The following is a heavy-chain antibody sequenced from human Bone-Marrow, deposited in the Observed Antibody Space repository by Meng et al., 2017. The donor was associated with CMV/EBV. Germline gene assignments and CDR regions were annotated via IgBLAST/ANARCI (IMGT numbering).Heavy chain of an antibody. J-gene: IGHJ6*02. CDR3: ARDQFYCSSTSCYGEDYYYGMDV. CDR2: INPNSGGT. Sequence: ASVKVSCKASGYTFTGYYMHWVRQAPGQGLEWMGWINPNSGGTNYAQKFQGRVTMTRDTSISTAYMELSRLRSDDTAVYYCARDQFYCSSTSCYGEDYYYGMDVWGQGNTVNVAS. CDR1: GYTFTGYY. V-gene: IGHV1-2*02. D-gene: IGHD2-2*01.